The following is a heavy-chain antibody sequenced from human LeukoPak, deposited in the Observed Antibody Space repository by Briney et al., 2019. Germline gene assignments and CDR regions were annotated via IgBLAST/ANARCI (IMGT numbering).Heavy chain of an antibody. V-gene: IGHV3-21*01. CDR2: ISSSSSYI. CDR1: GFTFSSYS. D-gene: IGHD2-15*01. CDR3: ARLETSVVAAIDY. J-gene: IGHJ4*02. Sequence: PGGSLRLSCAASGFTFSSYSMNWVRQAPGKGLEWVSSISSSSSYIYYADSVKGRFTISRDNAKNSLYLQMNSLRAEDTAVYYCARLETSVVAAIDYWGQGTLVTVSS.